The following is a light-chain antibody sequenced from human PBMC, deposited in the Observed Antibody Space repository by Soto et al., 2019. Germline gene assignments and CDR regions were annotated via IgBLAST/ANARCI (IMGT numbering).Light chain of an antibody. CDR1: QSVSSN. CDR3: QQYNNWPLT. Sequence: EVVMTRSPATLSVSPGERATLSCRASQSVSSNLAWYQQKPGQAPRLLIYGASTRATGIPARFSGSGSGTEFTLTISSPQSEDFAVYYCQQYNNWPLTFGQGTKVDIK. CDR2: GAS. V-gene: IGKV3-15*01. J-gene: IGKJ1*01.